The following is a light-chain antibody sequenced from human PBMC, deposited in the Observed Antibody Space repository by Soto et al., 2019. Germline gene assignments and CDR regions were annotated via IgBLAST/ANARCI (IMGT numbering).Light chain of an antibody. CDR1: QSISSW. CDR2: KAS. CDR3: QQYNSYSWT. J-gene: IGKJ1*01. Sequence: DIQMTQSPSTLSASVGDRVTITCRASQSISSWLAWYQQKPGKAPKLLIYKASSLESGVPSRFSGSGSGTKFTLTISSLQPDDVETYYCQQYNSYSWTFGQGTKVEIK. V-gene: IGKV1-5*03.